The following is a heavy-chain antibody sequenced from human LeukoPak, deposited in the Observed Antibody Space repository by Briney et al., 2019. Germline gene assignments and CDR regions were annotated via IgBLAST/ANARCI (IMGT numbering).Heavy chain of an antibody. J-gene: IGHJ3*02. CDR1: GFTVSSNY. CDR3: ARQHPMVRGVIIQGAFDI. CDR2: IYSGGST. V-gene: IGHV3-53*01. D-gene: IGHD3-10*01. Sequence: GGSLRLSCAASGFTVSSNYMSWVRQAPGKGLEWVSVIYSGGSTYYAASVKGRFTISRDNSKNTLYLQMNSLRAEDTAVYYCARQHPMVRGVIIQGAFDIWGQGTMVTVSS.